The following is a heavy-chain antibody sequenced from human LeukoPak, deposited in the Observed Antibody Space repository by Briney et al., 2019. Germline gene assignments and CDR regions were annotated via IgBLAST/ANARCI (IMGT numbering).Heavy chain of an antibody. CDR3: AGRHCSGGGCYFAGADPFDY. J-gene: IGHJ4*02. Sequence: GGSLRLSCAASGFTVSSTYMSWVRQAPGKGLEWVSVIYSGGNIYYIESVKGRFTISRDTSKNTLYLQMNSLRAEDTAVYFCAGRHCSGGGCYFAGADPFDYWGQGTLVTVSS. V-gene: IGHV3-53*01. CDR2: IYSGGNI. D-gene: IGHD2-15*01. CDR1: GFTVSSTY.